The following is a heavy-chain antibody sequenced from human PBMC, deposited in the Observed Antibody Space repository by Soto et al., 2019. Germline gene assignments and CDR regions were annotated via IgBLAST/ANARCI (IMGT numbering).Heavy chain of an antibody. D-gene: IGHD2-15*01. CDR2: IVPILGIP. CDR1: GGTFSTTA. V-gene: IGHV1-69*17. Sequence: QVQLLQSGAEVKKPGSSVKVSCKASGGTFSTTAITWVRQAPGQGLEWMGGIVPILGIPNYAQKFQGRLAITADKSTNTAYMELISLRSEDTAVYYCARDSHSAGGWFDPWGLGTLVTVSS. CDR3: ARDSHSAGGWFDP. J-gene: IGHJ5*02.